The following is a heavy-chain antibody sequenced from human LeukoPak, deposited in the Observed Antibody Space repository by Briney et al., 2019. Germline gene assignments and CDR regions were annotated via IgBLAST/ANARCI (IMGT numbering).Heavy chain of an antibody. J-gene: IGHJ6*02. CDR1: GFTFSAYG. CDR3: ARGLQPPVLYGMDV. Sequence: PGGSLRLSCAASGFTFSAYGIHWVRQPPGRGLEWVAIIWHDGSNKYYADSVKGRFTVSRDNSENTLYLQMNSLRADDTAVYYCARGLQPPVLYGMDVWGQGTTVTVSS. D-gene: IGHD4-11*01. CDR2: IWHDGSNK. V-gene: IGHV3-33*01.